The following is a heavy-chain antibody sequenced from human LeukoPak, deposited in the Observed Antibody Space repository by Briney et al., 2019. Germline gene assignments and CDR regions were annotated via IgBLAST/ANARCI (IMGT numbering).Heavy chain of an antibody. Sequence: ASVKVSCKASGYTFTSNYIHWVRQAPGQGLEWMGMIYPRDGSTSYAQKFQGRVTMTRNTSISTAYMELSSLRSEDTAVYYCARGLSHGDFSLWGQGTLVTVSS. D-gene: IGHD4-17*01. V-gene: IGHV1-46*01. CDR2: IYPRDGST. CDR3: ARGLSHGDFSL. CDR1: GYTFTSNY. J-gene: IGHJ4*02.